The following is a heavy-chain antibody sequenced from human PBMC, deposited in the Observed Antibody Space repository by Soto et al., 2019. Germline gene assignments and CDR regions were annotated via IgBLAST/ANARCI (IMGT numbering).Heavy chain of an antibody. CDR1: GGTFSSYA. V-gene: IGHV1-69*13. CDR3: ARDKDRQQLGGNYYYILDV. J-gene: IGHJ6*02. CDR2: IIPIFGTA. Sequence: SVKVSCKASGGTFSSYAISWVRQAPGQGLEWMGGIIPIFGTANYAQKFQGRVTITADESTGTAYMELSGLKSDDTAVYYCARDKDRQQLGGNYYYILDVWGQGTTVTVSS. D-gene: IGHD3-3*02.